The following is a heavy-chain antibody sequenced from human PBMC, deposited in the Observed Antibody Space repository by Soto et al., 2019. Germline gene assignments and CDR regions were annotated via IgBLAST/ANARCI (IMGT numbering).Heavy chain of an antibody. V-gene: IGHV3-15*01. J-gene: IGHJ4*01. CDR3: TTESPYITIFGVVTNFDY. CDR2: IKSKTDGGTT. D-gene: IGHD3-3*01. CDR1: GFTLSNAW. Sequence: PGRSLRLSCAASGFTLSNAWMSWVRQAPGNGLEWVGRIKSKTDGGTTDYAAPVKGRFTISRDDSKNTLYLQMNSLKTEDTAVYYCTTESPYITIFGVVTNFDYWGQRTLVTVSS.